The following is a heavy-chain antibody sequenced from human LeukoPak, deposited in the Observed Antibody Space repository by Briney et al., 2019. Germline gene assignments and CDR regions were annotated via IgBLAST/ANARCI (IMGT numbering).Heavy chain of an antibody. Sequence: GGSLRLSCAASGFTFSSYSMNWVRQAPGKGLEWVSYISSSSSTIYYADSVKGRFTISRDNAKNSLYLQMNSLRAEDTAVYYCARDRPPNTLIKAEYFQHWGQGTLVTVSS. V-gene: IGHV3-48*04. D-gene: IGHD2-2*02. CDR1: GFTFSSYS. J-gene: IGHJ1*01. CDR2: ISSSSSTI. CDR3: ARDRPPNTLIKAEYFQH.